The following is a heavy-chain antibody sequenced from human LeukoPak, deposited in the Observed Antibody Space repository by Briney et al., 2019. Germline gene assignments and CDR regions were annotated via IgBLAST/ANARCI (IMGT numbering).Heavy chain of an antibody. Sequence: PGGSLRLSCAASEFTFSYYSMNWVRQAPGKGLEGVSYISSSSKTIYYADSVKGRFTISRDNAKKSLDLQMNSLRDEDTAVYYCARDHRSGSGSGTQANDYWGQGTLVTVSS. CDR2: ISSSSKTI. V-gene: IGHV3-48*02. J-gene: IGHJ4*02. CDR1: EFTFSYYS. CDR3: ARDHRSGSGSGTQANDY. D-gene: IGHD3-10*01.